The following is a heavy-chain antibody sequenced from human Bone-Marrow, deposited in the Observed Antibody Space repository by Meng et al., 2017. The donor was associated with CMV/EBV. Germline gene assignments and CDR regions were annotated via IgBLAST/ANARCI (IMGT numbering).Heavy chain of an antibody. CDR2: ISAYSGNT. CDR1: GYTFSNYG. CDR3: ASPPHTGYCSSTSWCYYYYYGMDV. J-gene: IGHJ6*02. V-gene: IGHV1-18*01. D-gene: IGHD2-2*01. Sequence: ASVKVSCKGSGYTFSNYGFSWVRQAPGQGPEWMGWISAYSGNTNYAQKFQGRLTLTTDVSTSTAYMELRGLRFDDTAVYYCASPPHTGYCSSTSWCYYYYYGMDVWGQGTTVTVSS.